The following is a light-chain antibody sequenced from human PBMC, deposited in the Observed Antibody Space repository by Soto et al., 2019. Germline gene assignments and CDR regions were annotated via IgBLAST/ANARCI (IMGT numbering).Light chain of an antibody. CDR1: QSVSSTY. CDR2: GVS. CDR3: QQYGSSGT. V-gene: IGKV3-20*01. J-gene: IGKJ1*01. Sequence: ETVLTQSPGTLSLSPGERATLSCRASQSVSSTYLVWYQQKPGQAPRLLMYGVSNRATGIPDRFSGSGSGTDFTLTISRLEPEDFAVYYCQQYGSSGTFGQGTKVDIK.